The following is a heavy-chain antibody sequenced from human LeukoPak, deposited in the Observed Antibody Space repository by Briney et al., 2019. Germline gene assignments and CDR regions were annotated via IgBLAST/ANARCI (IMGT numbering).Heavy chain of an antibody. V-gene: IGHV4-59*01. CDR1: GGSISSYY. CDR2: IYYSGST. D-gene: IGHD3-9*01. Sequence: SETLSLTCPVSGGSISSYYWSWIRQPPRKGLEWIGYIYYSGSTNYNPSFKSRVTISVEPSKNQFSLKLSSVTAAATAVYYCARASAHILAGSLPWFDPWGQGTLVTVSS. CDR3: ARASAHILAGSLPWFDP. J-gene: IGHJ5*02.